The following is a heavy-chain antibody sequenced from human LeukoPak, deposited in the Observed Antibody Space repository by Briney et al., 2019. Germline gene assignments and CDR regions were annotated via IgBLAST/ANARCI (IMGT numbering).Heavy chain of an antibody. Sequence: SVKVSCKASGGTFSSYAISWVRQAPGQGLEWMGRIIPIFGTANYAQKFQGRVTMTRNTSISTAYMELSSLRSEDTAVYYCARVETGDFDYWGQGTLVTVSS. CDR2: IIPIFGTA. D-gene: IGHD1-1*01. J-gene: IGHJ4*02. V-gene: IGHV1-69*05. CDR1: GGTFSSYA. CDR3: ARVETGDFDY.